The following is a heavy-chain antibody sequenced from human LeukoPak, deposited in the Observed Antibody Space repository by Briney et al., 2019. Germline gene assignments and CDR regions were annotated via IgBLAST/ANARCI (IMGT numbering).Heavy chain of an antibody. J-gene: IGHJ6*04. D-gene: IGHD3-10*01. V-gene: IGHV4-30-4*01. Sequence: ESSQTLSLTCTVSGGSISSGDYYWSWIRQPPGKGLEWIGYIYYSGSTYYNPSLKSRVTISVDTSKNQFPLKLSSVTAADTAVYYCARDYYGSGKYYYYGMDVWGKGTTVTVSS. CDR2: IYYSGST. CDR1: GGSISSGDYY. CDR3: ARDYYGSGKYYYYGMDV.